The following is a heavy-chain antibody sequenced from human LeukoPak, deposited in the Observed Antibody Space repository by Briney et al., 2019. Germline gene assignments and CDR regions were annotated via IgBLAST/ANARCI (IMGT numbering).Heavy chain of an antibody. V-gene: IGHV3-20*04. CDR1: GFTFDDYG. J-gene: IGHJ4*02. CDR3: ARAQVPAAIGFGDY. CDR2: INWNGGST. D-gene: IGHD2-2*01. Sequence: PGGSLRLSCAASGFTFDDYGMSWVRQAPGKGLGWVSGINWNGGSTGYADSVKGRFTISRDNAKNSLYLQMNSLRAEDTALYYCARAQVPAAIGFGDYWGQGTLVTVSS.